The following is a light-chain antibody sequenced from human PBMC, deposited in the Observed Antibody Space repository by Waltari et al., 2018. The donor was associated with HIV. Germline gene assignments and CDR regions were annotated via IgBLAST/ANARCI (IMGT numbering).Light chain of an antibody. Sequence: DIVMTQSPLSLPVTPGEPASISCRSSQRLLHSNGYNYLDWFLQKPGQSPQLLIYLGSNRASGVPDRFSGSGSGTDCTLKISRVEAEDVGIYYCMQALQTPLTFGGGTKVEIK. CDR3: MQALQTPLT. V-gene: IGKV2-28*01. CDR2: LGS. J-gene: IGKJ4*01. CDR1: QRLLHSNGYNY.